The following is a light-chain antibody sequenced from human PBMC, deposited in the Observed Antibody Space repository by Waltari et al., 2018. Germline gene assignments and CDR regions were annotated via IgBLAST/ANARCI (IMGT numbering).Light chain of an antibody. V-gene: IGKV3-20*01. Sequence: EIVLTQSPGSLSSSPGERVTLSCRASQSVSRALAWYQQKPGQDPRILIFGASNRATGIPDRFSGSGSETDFSLTISRLEPEDFAVYYCQHYVRLPATFGRGTKVEIK. J-gene: IGKJ1*01. CDR2: GAS. CDR1: QSVSRA. CDR3: QHYVRLPAT.